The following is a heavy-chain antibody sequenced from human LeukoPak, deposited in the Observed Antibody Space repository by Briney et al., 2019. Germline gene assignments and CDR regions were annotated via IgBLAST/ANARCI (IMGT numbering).Heavy chain of an antibody. J-gene: IGHJ6*03. CDR3: ARVDYYGSGSYFTIYYYYYYMDV. Sequence: ASVKVSCKASGYSFTSYAISWVRQAPGQGPEWMGWISAYNGNTNYAQKLQGRVTMTTDTSTSTAYMELRSLRSDDTAVYYCARVDYYGSGSYFTIYYYYYYMDVWGKGTTVTVSS. CDR1: GYSFTSYA. CDR2: ISAYNGNT. D-gene: IGHD3-10*01. V-gene: IGHV1-18*01.